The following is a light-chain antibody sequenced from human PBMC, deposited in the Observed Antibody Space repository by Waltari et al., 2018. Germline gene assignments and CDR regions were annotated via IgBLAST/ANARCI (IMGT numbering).Light chain of an antibody. CDR3: NSYAGSSFWV. CDR2: DVS. Sequence: QSALTQPASVSGSPGQSITISCTGTGSDVGFYNYVSWYQQSPGKAPKVIIYDVSERPSGISNRFSGSKSGNTASLTISGLQAEDEADYYCNSYAGSSFWVFGGGTKLTVL. CDR1: GSDVGFYNY. J-gene: IGLJ3*02. V-gene: IGLV2-14*01.